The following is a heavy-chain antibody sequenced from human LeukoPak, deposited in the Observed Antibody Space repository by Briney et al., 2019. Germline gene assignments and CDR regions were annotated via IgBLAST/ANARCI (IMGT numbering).Heavy chain of an antibody. J-gene: IGHJ6*02. D-gene: IGHD4-17*01. V-gene: IGHV4-61*01. CDR2: IYYSGST. CDR1: HGSISSSSFY. CDR3: AREVYGDYYYGMDV. Sequence: SETLSLTCTVSHGSISSSSFYWSWIRQPPGKGLEWIGYIYYSGSTDYNPSLKSRVTISVDTSKNQFSLKLSSVTAADTAVYYCAREVYGDYYYGMDVWGQGATVTVSS.